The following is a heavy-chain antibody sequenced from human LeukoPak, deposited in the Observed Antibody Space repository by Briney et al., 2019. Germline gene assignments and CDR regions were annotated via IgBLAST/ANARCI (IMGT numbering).Heavy chain of an antibody. CDR2: TSAYNGNT. J-gene: IGHJ4*02. CDR1: DYTFTKYG. V-gene: IGHV1-18*01. CDR3: ARTAQYGSSWSDY. Sequence: ASVKDSCKASDYTFTKYGITWVRQAPGQGLEWMGWTSAYNGNTDYAQKLQGRVTMTTDTSTSTAYMELRSLRSDDTAVYYCARTAQYGSSWSDYWGQGTLVTVSS. D-gene: IGHD6-13*01.